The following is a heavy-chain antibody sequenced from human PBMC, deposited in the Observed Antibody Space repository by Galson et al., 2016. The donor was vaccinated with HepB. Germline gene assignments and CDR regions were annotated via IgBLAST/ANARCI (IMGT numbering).Heavy chain of an antibody. CDR2: IKTKIDSETT. CDR3: TTDGNTPKNFNY. Sequence: SLRLSCAASGFTFSSAYMSWVRQAPGKGLEWVGRIKTKIDSETTDFAAPVKDRFILSRDDSKNTVFLQMNSLKIEDTAVYCCTTDGNTPKNFNYWGQGTLVTVSS. J-gene: IGHJ4*02. CDR1: GFTFSSAY. D-gene: IGHD2-2*02. V-gene: IGHV3-15*01.